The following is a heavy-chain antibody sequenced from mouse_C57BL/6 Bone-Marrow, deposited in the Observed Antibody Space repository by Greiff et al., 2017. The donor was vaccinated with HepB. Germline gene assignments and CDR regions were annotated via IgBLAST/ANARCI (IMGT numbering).Heavy chain of an antibody. D-gene: IGHD1-1*01. CDR1: GYTFTSYW. CDR2: IHPNSGST. V-gene: IGHV1-64*01. CDR3: ARGGDYGSSLFDV. Sequence: VQLQQPGAELVKPGASVKLSCKASGYTFTSYWMHWVKQRPGQGLEWIGMIHPNSGSTNYNEKFKSKATLTVDKSSSTAYMQLSSLTSEDSAVYYWARGGDYGSSLFDVWGTGTTVTVSS. J-gene: IGHJ1*03.